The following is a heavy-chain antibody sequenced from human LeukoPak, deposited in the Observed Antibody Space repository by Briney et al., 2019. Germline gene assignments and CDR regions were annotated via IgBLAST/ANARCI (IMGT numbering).Heavy chain of an antibody. Sequence: SETLSLTCTVSGGSISSYYWSWIRQPPGKGLEWIGSIYSSGSTYYNPSLKSRVTISVDTSKNQFSLKLTSVTAADTAVYYCARHYGPWGQGTLVTVSS. J-gene: IGHJ5*02. CDR3: ARHYGP. V-gene: IGHV4-39*01. CDR2: IYSSGST. CDR1: GGSISSYY. D-gene: IGHD4-17*01.